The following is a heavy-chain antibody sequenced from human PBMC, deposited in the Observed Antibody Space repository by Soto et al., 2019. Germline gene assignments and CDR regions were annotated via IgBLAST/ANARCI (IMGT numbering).Heavy chain of an antibody. J-gene: IGHJ4*02. CDR3: AKDIDDPHQLDY. Sequence: SGGSLRLSCASSVFTFDDYAMHWVRQAPGKGLEWVSGISWNSGTIGYADSVKGRFTISRDNAKTALYLQMNSLRAEDTALYYCAKDIDDPHQLDYWGQGTLVTVSS. CDR1: VFTFDDYA. CDR2: ISWNSGTI. D-gene: IGHD1-1*01. V-gene: IGHV3-9*01.